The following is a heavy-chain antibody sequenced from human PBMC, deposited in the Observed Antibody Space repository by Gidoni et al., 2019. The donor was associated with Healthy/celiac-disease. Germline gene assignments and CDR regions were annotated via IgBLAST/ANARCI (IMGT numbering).Heavy chain of an antibody. CDR3: MDV. V-gene: IGHV3-48*01. CDR1: GFTFSSYS. CDR2: ISSSSSTI. J-gene: IGHJ6*02. Sequence: EVQLVESGGGLVQPGGSLRLSCAASGFTFSSYSMNWVRQAPGKGLEWVSYISSSSSTIYYADSVKGRFTISRDNAKNSLYLYYCARCSKRALWFGPMDVWGQGTTVTVSS. D-gene: IGHD3-10*01.